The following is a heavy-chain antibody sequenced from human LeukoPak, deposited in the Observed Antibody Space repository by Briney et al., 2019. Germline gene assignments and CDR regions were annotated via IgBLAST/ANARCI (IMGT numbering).Heavy chain of an antibody. Sequence: PGGTLRLSCAASGVTFSSYSMNWVRKAPGKGLEWVSSISSSSSYIYYADSVKGRFTISRDNAKNSLYLQMNSLRAEDTAVYYCARDGYRRGSDYWGQGTLVTVSS. CDR1: GVTFSSYS. D-gene: IGHD3-16*01. V-gene: IGHV3-21*01. CDR2: ISSSSSYI. J-gene: IGHJ4*02. CDR3: ARDGYRRGSDY.